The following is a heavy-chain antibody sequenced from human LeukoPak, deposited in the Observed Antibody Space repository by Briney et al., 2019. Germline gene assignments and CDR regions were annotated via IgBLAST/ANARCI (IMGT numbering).Heavy chain of an antibody. D-gene: IGHD3-10*02. CDR2: ISSSGSTI. CDR1: GGSISSSNYY. V-gene: IGHV3-11*04. J-gene: IGHJ6*04. CDR3: AELGITMIGGV. Sequence: LSLTCTVSGGSISSSNYYWAWNRQPPGKGLEWVSYISSSGSTIYYADSVKGRFTISRDNAKNSLYLQMNSLRAEDTAVYYCAELGITMIGGVWGKGTTVTISS.